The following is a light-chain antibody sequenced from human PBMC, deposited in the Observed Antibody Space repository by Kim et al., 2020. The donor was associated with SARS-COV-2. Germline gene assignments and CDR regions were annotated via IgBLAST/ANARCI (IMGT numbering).Light chain of an antibody. V-gene: IGLV2-14*03. CDR2: DVN. CDR1: SSVVGGYDH. CDR3: SSYTARTTLV. Sequence: GQATTLSRTGTSSVVGGYDHVSCYQQYPGNAPKLMIYDVNHRPAGVSNLFSCYKAGKTASLTISGLPAEEEADYYCSSYTARTTLVFGGGTQLTVL. J-gene: IGLJ2*01.